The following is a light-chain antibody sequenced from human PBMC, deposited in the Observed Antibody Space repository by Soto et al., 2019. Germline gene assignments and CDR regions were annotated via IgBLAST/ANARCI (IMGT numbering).Light chain of an antibody. V-gene: IGKV2-30*02. CDR2: KVS. CDR1: QSLLHSGGIAY. Sequence: GEPSNNSCRSNQSLLHSGGIAYFSGFPQRPGRSPRRLIDKVSNRDSGVPARFICCGPGTDFALRISVLESQEDGVYDCREWPLWRSTLGQGTRLEIK. J-gene: IGKJ5*01. CDR3: REWPLWRST.